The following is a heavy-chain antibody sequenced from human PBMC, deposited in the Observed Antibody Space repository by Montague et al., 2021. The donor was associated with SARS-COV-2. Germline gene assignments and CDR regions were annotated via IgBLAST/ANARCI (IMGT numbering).Heavy chain of an antibody. J-gene: IGHJ6*03. V-gene: IGHV4-61*02. Sequence: TLSLTCTVSGGSISIGSYYWSWIRQPAGKGLEWIGRIYTIGSTNYNPSLKSRVTISVETSKNQFSLKLCSVTAADTAVYYCASGIAATYYYMDVWGKGTTVTVSS. CDR2: IYTIGST. D-gene: IGHD6-13*01. CDR3: ASGIAATYYYMDV. CDR1: GGSISIGSYY.